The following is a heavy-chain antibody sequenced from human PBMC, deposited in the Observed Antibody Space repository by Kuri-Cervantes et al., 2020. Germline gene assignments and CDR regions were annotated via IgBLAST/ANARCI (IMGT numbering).Heavy chain of an antibody. J-gene: IGHJ4*02. Sequence: GESLKISCAASGFTFSSYAMHWVRQAPGKGLEWVAVISYDGSNKYYADSVKGRFTISRDNSKNTLYLQMNSLSAEDTAVYYCARDHIAAHPAWGQGTLVTVSS. CDR3: ARDHIAAHPA. V-gene: IGHV3-30*14. CDR2: ISYDGSNK. D-gene: IGHD6-6*01. CDR1: GFTFSSYA.